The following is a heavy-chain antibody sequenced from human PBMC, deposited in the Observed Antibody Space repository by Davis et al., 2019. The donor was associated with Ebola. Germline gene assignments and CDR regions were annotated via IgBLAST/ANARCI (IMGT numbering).Heavy chain of an antibody. CDR1: GFTFSDYY. D-gene: IGHD2-2*01. CDR3: ARYGSKGYYYGMDV. CDR2: ISSSSSYT. V-gene: IGHV3-11*06. Sequence: GGSLRLSCAASGFTFSDYYMSWIRQAPGKGLEWVSYISSSSSYTNYADSVKGRFTISRDNAKNSLYLQMNSLRAEDTAVYYCARYGSKGYYYGMDVWGQGTTVTVSS. J-gene: IGHJ6*02.